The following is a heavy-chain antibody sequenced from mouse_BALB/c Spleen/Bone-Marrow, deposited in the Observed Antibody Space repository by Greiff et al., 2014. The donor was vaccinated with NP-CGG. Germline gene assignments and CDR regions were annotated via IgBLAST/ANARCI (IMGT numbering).Heavy chain of an antibody. V-gene: IGHV5-17*02. CDR3: ARSTMITTGYYYAMDY. CDR1: GFTFSSFG. D-gene: IGHD2-4*01. J-gene: IGHJ4*01. Sequence: EVNLVESGGGLVQPGGSRKVSCAASGFTFSSFGMHWVRRAPEKGLEWVAYISSGSSTIYYADTVKGRFTISRDNPKNTLFLQMTSLRSEDTAMYYCARSTMITTGYYYAMDYWGQGTSVTVSS. CDR2: ISSGSSTI.